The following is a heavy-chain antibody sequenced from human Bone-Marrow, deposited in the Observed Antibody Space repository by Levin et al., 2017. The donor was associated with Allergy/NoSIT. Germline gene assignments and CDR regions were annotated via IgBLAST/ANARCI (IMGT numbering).Heavy chain of an antibody. V-gene: IGHV3-21*01. J-gene: IGHJ4*02. CDR3: ARVMATGACFDY. CDR1: GFTFSDYS. Sequence: GESLKISCAASGFTFSDYSMNWVRQAPGKGLEWVSSISKRSTAKSYGDSVKGRFTISRDNGKNSLYLQMNSLRAEDTAVYYCARVMATGACFDYWGQGTLVTVSS. CDR2: ISKRSTAK. D-gene: IGHD5-24*01.